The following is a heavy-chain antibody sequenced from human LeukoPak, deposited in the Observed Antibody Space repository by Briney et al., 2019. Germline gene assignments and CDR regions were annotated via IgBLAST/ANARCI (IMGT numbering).Heavy chain of an antibody. D-gene: IGHD3-3*01. J-gene: IGHJ4*02. V-gene: IGHV4-38-2*02. CDR2: MSHSGST. CDR3: ARAGHYDFWSGYFANPPDY. Sequence: SETLPLTCTVSGYSISSGYYWGWIRQPPGKGLDWVGSMSHSGSTLYNPSLKSRVTVSLDTSKNQFSLKLSSVTAADTAVYYCARAGHYDFWSGYFANPPDYWGQGTLVTVSS. CDR1: GYSISSGYY.